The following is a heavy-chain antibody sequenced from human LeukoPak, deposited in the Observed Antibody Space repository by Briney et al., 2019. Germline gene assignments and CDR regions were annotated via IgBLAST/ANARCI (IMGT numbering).Heavy chain of an antibody. V-gene: IGHV1-18*01. CDR3: AREGTVDVVGATMLAFDI. CDR2: ISAYNGNT. D-gene: IGHD1-26*01. Sequence: GASVKVSCKASGYTFTSYGISWVRQAPGQGLEWMGWISAYNGNTNYAQELQGRVTMTTDTSTSTAYMELRSLRSDDTAVYYCAREGTVDVVGATMLAFDIWGQGTMVTVSS. CDR1: GYTFTSYG. J-gene: IGHJ3*02.